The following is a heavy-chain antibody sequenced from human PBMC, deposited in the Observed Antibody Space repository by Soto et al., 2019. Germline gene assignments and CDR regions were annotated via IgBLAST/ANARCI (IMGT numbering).Heavy chain of an antibody. D-gene: IGHD6-13*01. CDR1: GFTCSNSS. V-gene: IGHV3-21*06. CDR3: ARIGSWALNFDY. J-gene: IGHJ4*02. CDR2: ISGTSDYI. Sequence: PVGSLRRSCAASGFTCSNSSMNLVRQTPEKGLEWVSSISGTSDYIAYADSVKGRFTISRDNAKNSLSLQMNSLRAEDTAVYFCARIGSWALNFDYWGQGTVVTVTS.